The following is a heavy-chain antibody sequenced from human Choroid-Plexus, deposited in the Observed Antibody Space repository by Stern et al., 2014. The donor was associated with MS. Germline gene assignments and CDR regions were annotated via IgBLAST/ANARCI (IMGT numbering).Heavy chain of an antibody. CDR2: VSYDGSNK. V-gene: IGHV3-30*18. CDR3: AKDRQYLTYFFDH. CDR1: GFTFGSCA. D-gene: IGHD2/OR15-2a*01. Sequence: VQLVESGGGVVQPGRPLRLSCVASGFTFGSCAMHWVRQAPGKGMEWVAGVSYDGSNKYYAGSVKGLFTIPRDNSQNTLYMQMSSLRPEDTAVYYCAKDRQYLTYFFDHWGQGSLVTVSS. J-gene: IGHJ5*02.